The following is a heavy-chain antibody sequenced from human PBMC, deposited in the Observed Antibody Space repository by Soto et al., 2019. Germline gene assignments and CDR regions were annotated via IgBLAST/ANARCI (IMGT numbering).Heavy chain of an antibody. D-gene: IGHD6-13*01. Sequence: SGGSLRLSCATSGFTFSSYEMNWVRQAPGKXLEWVSYISSSGSTIYYADSVKGRFTISRDNAKNSLYLQMDSLRAEDTAVYYCARDQEAGSFFPYYYGMDVWGQGTTVTVSS. CDR1: GFTFSSYE. V-gene: IGHV3-48*03. CDR3: ARDQEAGSFFPYYYGMDV. CDR2: ISSSGSTI. J-gene: IGHJ6*02.